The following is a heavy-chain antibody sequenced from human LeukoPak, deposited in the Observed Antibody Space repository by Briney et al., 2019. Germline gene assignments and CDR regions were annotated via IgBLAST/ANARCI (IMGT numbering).Heavy chain of an antibody. J-gene: IGHJ5*02. V-gene: IGHV3-7*01. Sequence: PGGSLRLSCAASGFTFNRHWMSWVRQAPGKGLEWVASIKQDESQKYYVDSVKGRFIISRDNAKNSLSLQMNSLRAEDTALYYCARLLDESTIYDLWGQGTLVTVSS. CDR3: ARLLDESTIYDL. CDR2: IKQDESQK. CDR1: GFTFNRHW. D-gene: IGHD5/OR15-5a*01.